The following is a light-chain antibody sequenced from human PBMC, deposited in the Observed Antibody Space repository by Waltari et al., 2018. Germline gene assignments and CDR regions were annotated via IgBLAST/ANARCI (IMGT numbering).Light chain of an antibody. CDR1: TGYIVSNA. Sequence: YTLTQPPSLSESPGRTVIISCTRSTGYIVSNAVPWFQQRPGSAPTIVIYENNLRPSGVPDRFSSSIDRSSNSASLTISGLKTEDEADYYCQSYDSRNLVFGGGTKVTVL. J-gene: IGLJ2*01. CDR3: QSYDSRNLV. V-gene: IGLV6-57*03. CDR2: ENN.